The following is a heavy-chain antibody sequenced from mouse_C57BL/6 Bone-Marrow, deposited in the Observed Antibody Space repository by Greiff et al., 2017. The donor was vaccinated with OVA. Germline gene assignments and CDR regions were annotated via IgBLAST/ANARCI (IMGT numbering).Heavy chain of an antibody. J-gene: IGHJ3*01. D-gene: IGHD2-2*01. V-gene: IGHV5-12*01. Sequence: EVNLVESGGGLVQPGGSLKLSCAASGFTFSDYYMYWVRQTPEKRLEWVAYISNGGGSTYYPDTVKGRFTISRDNAKNTLYLQMSRLKSEDTAMYYCARDYGYDWGQGTLVTVSA. CDR1: GFTFSDYY. CDR3: ARDYGYD. CDR2: ISNGGGST.